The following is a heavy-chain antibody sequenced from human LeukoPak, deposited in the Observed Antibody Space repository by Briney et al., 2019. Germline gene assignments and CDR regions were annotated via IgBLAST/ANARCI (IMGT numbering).Heavy chain of an antibody. CDR2: MSSSSGLI. Sequence: PGGSLRLSCAASGFTFSRYSMNWVRQAPGKGLEWVSSMSSSSGLIYYGDSVKGRFTVSRDNAKRSLYLQMNSLRAEDTAVYYCARDPQLVGATTLFDYWGQGTLVTVSS. J-gene: IGHJ4*02. CDR1: GFTFSRYS. V-gene: IGHV3-21*01. CDR3: ARDPQLVGATTLFDY. D-gene: IGHD1-26*01.